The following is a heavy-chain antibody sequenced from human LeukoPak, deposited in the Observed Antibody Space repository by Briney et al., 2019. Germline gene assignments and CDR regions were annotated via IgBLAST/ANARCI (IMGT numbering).Heavy chain of an antibody. J-gene: IGHJ3*02. V-gene: IGHV3-7*01. CDR2: IKQDGSEK. CDR3: ASEPNHYAFDI. Sequence: GGSLRLSCAASGFTLSSFWMSWVRQAPGKGLEWVANIKQDGSEKYYVDSVKGRFTISRDNAKNSLYLQINSLRAEDTAVYYCASEPNHYAFDIWGQGTMVTVSS. D-gene: IGHD1-14*01. CDR1: GFTLSSFW.